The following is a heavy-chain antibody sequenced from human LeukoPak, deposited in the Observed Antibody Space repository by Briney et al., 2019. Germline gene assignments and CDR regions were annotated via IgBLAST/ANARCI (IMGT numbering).Heavy chain of an antibody. V-gene: IGHV3-20*04. Sequence: GGSLRLSCAASGFTFDDYGMSWVRQAPGKGLEWVSGINWNGGSTGYAASVKGRFTISRDNAKNSLYLQMNSLRAEDTALYYCAREYCGSTSCYIRFGYYYYYMDVWGKGTTVTVSS. J-gene: IGHJ6*03. CDR3: AREYCGSTSCYIRFGYYYYYMDV. CDR2: INWNGGST. CDR1: GFTFDDYG. D-gene: IGHD2-2*02.